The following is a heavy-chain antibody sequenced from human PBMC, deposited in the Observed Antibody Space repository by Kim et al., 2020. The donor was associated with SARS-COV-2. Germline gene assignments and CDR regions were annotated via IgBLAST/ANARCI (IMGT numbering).Heavy chain of an antibody. V-gene: IGHV3-53*01. CDR1: GFTVSSNY. CDR2: IYSGGST. CDR3: ARDSGRPRTLRYFDWSLTFDY. D-gene: IGHD3-9*01. J-gene: IGHJ4*02. Sequence: GGSLRLSCAASGFTVSSNYMSWVRQAPGKGLEWVSVIYSGGSTYYADSVKGRFTISRDNSKNTLYLQMNSLRAEDTAVYYCARDSGRPRTLRYFDWSLTFDYWGQGTLAT.